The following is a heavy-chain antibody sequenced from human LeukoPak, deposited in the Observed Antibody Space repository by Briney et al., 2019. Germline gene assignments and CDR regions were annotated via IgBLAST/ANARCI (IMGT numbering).Heavy chain of an antibody. CDR1: GYSFTSYW. Sequence: RESLMISCKGSGYSFTSYWIGWLRQLPAKDLQGMVIIYPGDSDTRYSPSFQGQVTISADKSISTAYLQWSSLKAADTAMYYCARGRGYCSCGSCYYFDYWGQGTLVTVSS. D-gene: IGHD2-15*01. CDR2: IYPGDSDT. J-gene: IGHJ4*02. V-gene: IGHV5-51*01. CDR3: ARGRGYCSCGSCYYFDY.